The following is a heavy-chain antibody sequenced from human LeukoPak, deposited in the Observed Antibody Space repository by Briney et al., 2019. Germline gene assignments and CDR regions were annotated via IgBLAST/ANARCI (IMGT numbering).Heavy chain of an antibody. CDR1: GFTFSSYG. CDR2: IWYDGSIK. V-gene: IGHV3-33*03. J-gene: IGHJ6*02. D-gene: IGHD6-19*01. CDR3: ARLEDSGMDV. Sequence: PGRSLRLSCAASGFTFSSYGMHWVRQAPGKGLEWVAVIWYDGSIKYYADSVKGRFTISRDNAKNSLYLQMNSLRAEDTAVYYCARLEDSGMDVWGQGTTVTVSS.